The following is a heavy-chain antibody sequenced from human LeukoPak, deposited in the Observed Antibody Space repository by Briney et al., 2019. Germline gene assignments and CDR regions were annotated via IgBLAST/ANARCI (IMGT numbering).Heavy chain of an antibody. CDR3: ARDIPWTYYYDSSAGGAFDI. J-gene: IGHJ3*02. Sequence: SETLSLTCTVSGGSISSYYWSWIRQPPGKGLEWIGYIYYSGSTNYNPSLKSRVTISVDTSKNQFSLKLSSVTAADTAVYYCARDIPWTYYYDSSAGGAFDIWGQGTMVTVSS. V-gene: IGHV4-59*01. D-gene: IGHD3-22*01. CDR1: GGSISSYY. CDR2: IYYSGST.